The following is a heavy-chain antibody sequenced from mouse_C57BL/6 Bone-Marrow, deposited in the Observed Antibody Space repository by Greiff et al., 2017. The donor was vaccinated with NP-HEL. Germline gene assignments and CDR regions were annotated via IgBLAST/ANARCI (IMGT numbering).Heavy chain of an antibody. CDR3: ARFSSLDSSEDYYAMDY. CDR1: GYTFTSYW. V-gene: IGHV1-72*01. Sequence: QVQLQQPGAELVKPGASVKLSCKASGYTFTSYWMHWVKQRPGRGLEWIGRIDPNSGGTKYNEKFKSKATLTVDKPSSTAYMQLSSLTSEDSAVYYCARFSSLDSSEDYYAMDYWGQGTSVTVSS. CDR2: IDPNSGGT. J-gene: IGHJ4*01. D-gene: IGHD3-2*01.